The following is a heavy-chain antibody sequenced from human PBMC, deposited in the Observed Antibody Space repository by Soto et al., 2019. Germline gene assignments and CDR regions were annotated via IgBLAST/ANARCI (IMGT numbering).Heavy chain of an antibody. Sequence: LSRTRCPSAGSIKTTPSSWGWIRQPPGKGLEWIGSFFYDGTSYYNPSVRSRVAISADTSKNQFSLRLSSVTAADTAMYYCAKRRLLAVSASDYWGQGMLVTVSS. CDR3: AKRRLLAVSASDY. CDR1: AGSIKTTPSS. CDR2: FFYDGTS. D-gene: IGHD6-19*01. J-gene: IGHJ4*02. V-gene: IGHV4-39*01.